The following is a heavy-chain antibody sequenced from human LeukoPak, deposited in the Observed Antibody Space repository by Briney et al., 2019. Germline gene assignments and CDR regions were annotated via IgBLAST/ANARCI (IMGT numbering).Heavy chain of an antibody. Sequence: PSETLSLTCAVYGGSFSGYYWSWIRQPPGKGLEWIGEINHSGSINYNPSLKSRVTISVDTSKNQFSLKLSSVTAADTAVYYCARASAALFGYWGQGTLVTVSS. CDR2: INHSGSI. V-gene: IGHV4-34*01. J-gene: IGHJ4*02. CDR3: ARASAALFGY. CDR1: GGSFSGYY.